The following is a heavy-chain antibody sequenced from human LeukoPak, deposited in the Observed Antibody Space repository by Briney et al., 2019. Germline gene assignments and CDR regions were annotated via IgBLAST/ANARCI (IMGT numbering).Heavy chain of an antibody. D-gene: IGHD3-16*01. Sequence: GGSLRLSCAASGFTFSSYAMSWVRQAPGKGLEWVSAISGSGGSTYYADSVKGRFTISRDNAKNSLYLQMNSLRAEDTAVYYCASPSLTLGGGAFDIWGQGTMVTVSS. CDR2: ISGSGGST. V-gene: IGHV3-23*01. CDR3: ASPSLTLGGGAFDI. J-gene: IGHJ3*02. CDR1: GFTFSSYA.